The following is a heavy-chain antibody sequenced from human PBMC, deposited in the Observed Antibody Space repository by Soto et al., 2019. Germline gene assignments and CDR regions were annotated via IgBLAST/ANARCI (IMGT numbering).Heavy chain of an antibody. V-gene: IGHV4-61*01. Sequence: QVQLQESGPGLLKPSETLSLTCTVSGGSVTSGNHFWTWIRQPPGKGLEWIGNMFYSGSTNYNPSLKSRVIISVDTSKNQFSLRLTSVTAADTAVYYCVRDQRIATSGTPYYYYDMDVWGQGTTVIVSS. CDR2: MFYSGST. D-gene: IGHD6-13*01. J-gene: IGHJ6*02. CDR1: GGSVTSGNHF. CDR3: VRDQRIATSGTPYYYYDMDV.